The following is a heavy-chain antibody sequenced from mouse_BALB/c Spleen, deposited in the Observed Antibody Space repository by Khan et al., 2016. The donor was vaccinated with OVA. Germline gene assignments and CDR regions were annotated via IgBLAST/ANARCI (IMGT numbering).Heavy chain of an antibody. CDR3: ARGYDFFAY. V-gene: IGHV1-26*01. CDR1: GYSFTGYY. Sequence: VQLKQPGPDLVKPGASVKMSCKASGYSFTGYYMNWVKQSHGKSLECIGRVNPNTGNTNYNQKFKGKAILIVDTSSSTAYMELRSLTSEDSAVYYCARGYDFFAYWGQGTLVTVSA. D-gene: IGHD2-14*01. J-gene: IGHJ3*01. CDR2: VNPNTGNT.